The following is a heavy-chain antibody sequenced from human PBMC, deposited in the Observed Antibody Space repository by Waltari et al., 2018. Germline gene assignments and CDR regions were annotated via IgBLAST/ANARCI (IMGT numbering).Heavy chain of an antibody. CDR1: GYTFTGYY. D-gene: IGHD3-3*01. CDR3: ARDRGYDFWRGGTGAAPAFDP. Sequence: QVQLVQSGAEVKKPGASVKVSCKASGYTFTGYYMHWVRQAPGQGLGWMGWINPNSGGTNYAQKFQGRVTMTRDTSISTAYMELSRLRSDDTAVYYCARDRGYDFWRGGTGAAPAFDPWGQGTLVTVSS. J-gene: IGHJ5*02. CDR2: INPNSGGT. V-gene: IGHV1-2*02.